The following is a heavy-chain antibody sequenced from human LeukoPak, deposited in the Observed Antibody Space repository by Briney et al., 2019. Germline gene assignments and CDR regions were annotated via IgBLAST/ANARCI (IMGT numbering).Heavy chain of an antibody. CDR3: ARHCSGGSCYGIYYYYGMDV. CDR2: IYPGDFDT. Sequence: GEPLKTSGQGPGSRFTSYWIGWVRQMPAKGLEWMGIIYPGDFDTSYSPPCQGHVTISADMPISTAYLQWSSLKASDTAMYYCARHCSGGSCYGIYYYYGMDVWGQGTTVTVSS. J-gene: IGHJ6*02. CDR1: GSRFTSYW. V-gene: IGHV5-51*01. D-gene: IGHD2-15*01.